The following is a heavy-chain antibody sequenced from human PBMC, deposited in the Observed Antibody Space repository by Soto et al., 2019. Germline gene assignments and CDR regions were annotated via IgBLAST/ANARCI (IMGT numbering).Heavy chain of an antibody. J-gene: IGHJ2*01. V-gene: IGHV3-23*01. CDR2: ISGSGGST. CDR1: GFTFTSYA. Sequence: EVQLLESGGGLVQPGGSLRLSCAASGFTFTSYAMNWVRQAPGKGLEWVSVISGSGGSTYYADSVKGRVTISRDNSKNTLYLQMNSLRAEDTAVYYCAKRTTGWYFELWGRGTLVTVSS. CDR3: AKRTTGWYFEL.